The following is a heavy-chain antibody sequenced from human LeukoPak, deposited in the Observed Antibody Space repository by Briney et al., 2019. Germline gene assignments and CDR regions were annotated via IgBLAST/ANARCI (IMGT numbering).Heavy chain of an antibody. J-gene: IGHJ3*02. V-gene: IGHV1-69*05. CDR3: VRDKGLTGDTCPFDI. Sequence: SVKVSCKASRDTFDTYTISWVRQVPGQGLEWMGGFIPAFNTAHYARKFQGRVTITMDASTTTDFMEMSSLRFEDTAVYYCVRDKGLTGDTCPFDIWGQGTMVTVSS. CDR1: RDTFDTYT. CDR2: FIPAFNTA. D-gene: IGHD7-27*01.